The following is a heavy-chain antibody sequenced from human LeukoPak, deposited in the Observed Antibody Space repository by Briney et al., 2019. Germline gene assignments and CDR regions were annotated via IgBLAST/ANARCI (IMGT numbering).Heavy chain of an antibody. V-gene: IGHV3-66*01. J-gene: IGHJ4*02. CDR1: GFTVNNTY. D-gene: IGHD6-19*01. CDR2: IYNDGGT. Sequence: PGGSLRLSCAVSGFTVNNTYLSWVRQAPGKGLEWVSIIYNDGGTHYADSVRGRFTISRDNAKNSVYLQMNSLRAEDTAVYYCARILYISGWSIDYWGQGALVTVSS. CDR3: ARILYISGWSIDY.